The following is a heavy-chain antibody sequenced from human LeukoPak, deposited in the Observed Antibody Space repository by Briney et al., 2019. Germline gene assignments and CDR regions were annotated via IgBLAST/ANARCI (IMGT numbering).Heavy chain of an antibody. Sequence: GASVKVSCKASGYTFTSYAMHWVRQAPGQRLEWMGWINAGNGNTKYSQKFQGRVTITRDTSASTAYMELSSPRSEDTAVYYCARDRADYYDSSGWTTFDYWGQGTLVTVSS. V-gene: IGHV1-3*01. CDR3: ARDRADYYDSSGWTTFDY. J-gene: IGHJ4*02. D-gene: IGHD3-22*01. CDR1: GYTFTSYA. CDR2: INAGNGNT.